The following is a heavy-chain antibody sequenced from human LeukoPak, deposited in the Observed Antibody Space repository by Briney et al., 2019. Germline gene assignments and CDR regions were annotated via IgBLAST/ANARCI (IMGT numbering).Heavy chain of an antibody. Sequence: GESLKISCKGSGYSFSSYWIGWVRQMPGKGLEWMGIIHPGDSDTRYSPAFQGQVSISVVKSISTAYLQWSSLKASDTAIFYCARAGTGYYVMDVWGQGTTVTVSS. V-gene: IGHV5-51*01. CDR2: IHPGDSDT. D-gene: IGHD3-10*01. J-gene: IGHJ6*02. CDR3: ARAGTGYYVMDV. CDR1: GYSFSSYW.